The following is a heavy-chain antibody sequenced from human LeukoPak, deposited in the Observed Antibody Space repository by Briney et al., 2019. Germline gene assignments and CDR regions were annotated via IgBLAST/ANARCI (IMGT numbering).Heavy chain of an antibody. V-gene: IGHV4-34*01. CDR2: INHSGST. CDR3: ASSWGVYDAFDI. J-gene: IGHJ3*02. D-gene: IGHD3-16*01. CDR1: GGSFSGYY. Sequence: PSETLSLTCAVYGGSFSGYYWSWIRQPPGKGLEWIGEINHSGSTYYNPSLKSRVTISVDTSKNQFSLKLSSVTAADTAVYYCASSWGVYDAFDIWGQGTMVTVSS.